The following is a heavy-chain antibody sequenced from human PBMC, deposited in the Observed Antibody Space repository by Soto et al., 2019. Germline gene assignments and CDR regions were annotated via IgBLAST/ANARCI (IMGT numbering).Heavy chain of an antibody. Sequence: SETLSLTCAISGGSVSSGVFSWNWIRQSPGQGLEWIGYISHGGSPHYTPSLESRVTMSVDTSKNQFSLRLSSVTAADTAVYYCARAEGIAVAGTPLPYDYYGMDVWGQGTTVTVSS. CDR1: GGSVSSGVFS. D-gene: IGHD6-19*01. CDR2: ISHGGSP. CDR3: ARAEGIAVAGTPLPYDYYGMDV. V-gene: IGHV4-30-2*06. J-gene: IGHJ6*02.